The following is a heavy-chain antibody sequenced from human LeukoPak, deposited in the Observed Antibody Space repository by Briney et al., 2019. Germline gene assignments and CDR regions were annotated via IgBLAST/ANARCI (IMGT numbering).Heavy chain of an antibody. CDR3: ARVGIAVAGGVYYYYYMDV. J-gene: IGHJ6*03. Sequence: GGSLRLSCAASGFSFDKSLMAWVRQAPGKGLEWMATIKEDGSEKYYVDSVKGRFTISRDNAKNSLYLQMNSLRAEDTAVYYCARVGIAVAGGVYYYYYMDVWGKGTTVTVSS. CDR1: GFSFDKSL. D-gene: IGHD6-19*01. CDR2: IKEDGSEK. V-gene: IGHV3-7*01.